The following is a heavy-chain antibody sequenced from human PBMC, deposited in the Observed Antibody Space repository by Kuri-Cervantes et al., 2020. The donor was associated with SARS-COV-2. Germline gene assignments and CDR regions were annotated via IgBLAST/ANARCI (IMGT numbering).Heavy chain of an antibody. J-gene: IGHJ4*02. Sequence: GSLRLSCAVSGYSSSSGYYWGWIRQPPGKGLEWIGSIYHSGSTYYNPSLKSRVTISVDTSKNQFSLKLSSVTAADTAVYYCARQGGIVVVPAALWGQGTLVTVSS. CDR2: IYHSGST. V-gene: IGHV4-38-2*01. CDR3: ARQGGIVVVPAAL. CDR1: GYSSSSGYY. D-gene: IGHD2-2*01.